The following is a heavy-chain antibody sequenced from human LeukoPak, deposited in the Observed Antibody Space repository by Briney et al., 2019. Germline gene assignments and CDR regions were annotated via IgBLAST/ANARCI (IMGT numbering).Heavy chain of an antibody. Sequence: GGSLRLSCAASGFIFSSYSMNWVRQTPGKGLEWVSSISSSSSYIYYADSVKCRFTISRDNARNSLYLQMNSLRAEDTAVYYCARDLHDSSGYLTEEIFDYWGQGTLVTVSS. J-gene: IGHJ4*02. CDR2: ISSSSSYI. D-gene: IGHD3-22*01. V-gene: IGHV3-21*01. CDR3: ARDLHDSSGYLTEEIFDY. CDR1: GFIFSSYS.